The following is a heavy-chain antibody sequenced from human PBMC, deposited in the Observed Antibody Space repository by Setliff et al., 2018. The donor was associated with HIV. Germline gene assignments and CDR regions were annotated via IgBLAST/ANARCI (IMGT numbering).Heavy chain of an antibody. J-gene: IGHJ6*03. D-gene: IGHD2-15*01. V-gene: IGHV4-39*01. Sequence: SETLSLTCTVSGGSISSSSYYWGWIRQPPGKGLEWIGSIYYSGSTYYNPSLKSRVTISVDTSKNQFSLKLSSVTAADTAVYYCARHSFYCSGGSCYSYYYYYMDVWGKGTTVTVSS. CDR1: GGSISSSSYY. CDR3: ARHSFYCSGGSCYSYYYYYMDV. CDR2: IYYSGST.